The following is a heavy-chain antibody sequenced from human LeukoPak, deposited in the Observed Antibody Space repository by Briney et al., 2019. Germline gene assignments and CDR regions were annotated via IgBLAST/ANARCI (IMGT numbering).Heavy chain of an antibody. V-gene: IGHV3-30*04. CDR2: ISNDGSNK. CDR1: GFTFSSYA. D-gene: IGHD6-19*01. Sequence: GSLRLSCAASGFTFSSYAMHWVRQAPGKGLEWVAIISNDGSNKYYADSVKGRFTLSRDNSKYTVYLQMNSLRAEDTAVYYCARDLGLGRGWYGGDFWGQGTLVTVSS. CDR3: ARDLGLGRGWYGGDF. J-gene: IGHJ4*02.